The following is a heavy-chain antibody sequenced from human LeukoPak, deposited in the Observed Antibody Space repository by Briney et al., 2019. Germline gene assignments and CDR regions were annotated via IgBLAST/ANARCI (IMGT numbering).Heavy chain of an antibody. V-gene: IGHV3-13*01. Sequence: GGSLRLSCTAAGITFSNYDMHWVRQSIGKGLEWVSSISIGGDTYYSGSVKGRFTISRENAMNSFYLQMNSLRAGDTAVYYCASGSSTWSDTGLMNWGRGTMVTVSS. CDR1: GITFSNYD. CDR3: ASGSSTWSDTGLMN. J-gene: IGHJ3*01. D-gene: IGHD6-13*01. CDR2: ISIGGDT.